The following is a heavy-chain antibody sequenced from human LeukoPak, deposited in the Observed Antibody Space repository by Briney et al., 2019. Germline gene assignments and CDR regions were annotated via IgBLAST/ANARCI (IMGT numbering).Heavy chain of an antibody. V-gene: IGHV4-61*02. CDR2: IYTSGST. D-gene: IGHD3-10*01. J-gene: IGHJ3*02. CDR3: VRDGYYGSGSYYKDAFDI. Sequence: PSQTLSLTCTVSGGSISSGSYYWSWIRQPAGRGLEWIGRIYTSGSTNYNPSLKSRVTISVDTSKNQFSLKLSSVTAADTAVYYCVRDGYYGSGSYYKDAFDIWGQGTMVTVSS. CDR1: GGSISSGSYY.